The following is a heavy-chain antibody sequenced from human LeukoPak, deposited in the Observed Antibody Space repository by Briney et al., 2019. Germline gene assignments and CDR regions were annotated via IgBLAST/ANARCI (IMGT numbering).Heavy chain of an antibody. CDR2: ISGSGGST. V-gene: IGHV3-23*01. CDR1: GFTFSSYA. CDR3: AKDGVVVVPAHIYYYYYYMDV. Sequence: GGSLRLSCAASGFTFSSYAMSWVRQAPGKGLEWVLAISGSGGSTYYADSVKGRFTISRDNSKNTLYLQMNSLRAEDTAVYYCAKDGVVVVPAHIYYYYYYMDVWGKGTTVTVSS. J-gene: IGHJ6*03. D-gene: IGHD2-2*01.